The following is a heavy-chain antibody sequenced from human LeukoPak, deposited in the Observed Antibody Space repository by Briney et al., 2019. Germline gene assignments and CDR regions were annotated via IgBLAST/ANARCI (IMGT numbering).Heavy chain of an antibody. V-gene: IGHV1-2*02. CDR3: ASRPDQHLLYYFDY. Sequence: ASVKVSCKASGYTFTGYYMHWVRQAPGQGLEWMGWINPNSGGTKYAQKFQGRVTMTSDASISTAYMELSSLRSDDTAVYYCASRPDQHLLYYFDYWGQGALVTVSS. CDR1: GYTFTGYY. D-gene: IGHD2-15*01. J-gene: IGHJ4*02. CDR2: INPNSGGT.